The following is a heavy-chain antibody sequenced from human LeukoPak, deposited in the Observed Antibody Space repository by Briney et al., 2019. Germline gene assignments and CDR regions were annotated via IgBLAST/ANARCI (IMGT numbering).Heavy chain of an antibody. CDR3: ARDLDYYDSSGYYGGDYFDY. D-gene: IGHD3-22*01. CDR1: GFTFSSYS. J-gene: IGHJ4*02. CDR2: ISSSSSYI. Sequence: GGSLRLSCAASGFTFSSYSMNWVRQAPGKGLEWVSSISSSSSYIYYADSVKGRFTISRDNAKNSLYLQMNSLRAEDTAVYYCARDLDYYDSSGYYGGDYFDYWGQGTLVTVSS. V-gene: IGHV3-21*01.